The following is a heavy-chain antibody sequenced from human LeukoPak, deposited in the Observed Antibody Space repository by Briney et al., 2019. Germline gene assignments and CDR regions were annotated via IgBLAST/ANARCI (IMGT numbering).Heavy chain of an antibody. CDR3: ARGTRGTSSGWFDP. Sequence: SVKVSCKASGGTFSSYAISWVRQAPGQGLEWMGRIIPIFGIANYAQKFQGRVTITADKSTGTAYMELSSLRSEDTAVYYCARGTRGTSSGWFDPWGQGTLVTVSS. CDR1: GGTFSSYA. V-gene: IGHV1-69*04. CDR2: IIPIFGIA. D-gene: IGHD2-2*01. J-gene: IGHJ5*02.